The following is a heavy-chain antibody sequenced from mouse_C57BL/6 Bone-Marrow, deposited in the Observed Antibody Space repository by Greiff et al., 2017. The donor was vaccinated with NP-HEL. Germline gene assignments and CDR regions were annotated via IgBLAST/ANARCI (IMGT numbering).Heavy chain of an antibody. V-gene: IGHV10-3*01. J-gene: IGHJ3*01. CDR2: IRSKSSNYAT. CDR3: VRGYGRD. CDR1: GFTFNTYA. Sequence: GGGLVQPKGSLKLSCAASGFTFNTYAMHWVRQAPGKGLEWAARIRSKSSNYATYFTDSVKDRITTTRDDSQRMIYLQMNNLKTEDTAMYYCVRGYGRDWGQGTLVTVSA. D-gene: IGHD2-10*02.